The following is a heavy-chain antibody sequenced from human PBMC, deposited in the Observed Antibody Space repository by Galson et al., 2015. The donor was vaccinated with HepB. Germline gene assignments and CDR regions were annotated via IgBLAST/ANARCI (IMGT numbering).Heavy chain of an antibody. D-gene: IGHD6-19*01. Sequence: SLRLSCAASGFTFSRYGMHWVRQAPGKGLEWVADIWYDGSNKYYADSVKGRFTISRDNSKNTLYLQMNSLRAEDTAVYYCAKDSGAVAHYWSFDLWGRGTLVTVSS. CDR2: IWYDGSNK. V-gene: IGHV3-33*06. CDR1: GFTFSRYG. CDR3: AKDSGAVAHYWSFDL. J-gene: IGHJ2*01.